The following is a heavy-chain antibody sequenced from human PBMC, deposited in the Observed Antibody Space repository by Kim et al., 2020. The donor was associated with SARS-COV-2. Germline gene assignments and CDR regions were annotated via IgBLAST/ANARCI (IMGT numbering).Heavy chain of an antibody. V-gene: IGHV3-66*01. J-gene: IGHJ4*02. CDR3: AREGYCSGGSCYSV. Sequence: ADSVKGRFTISRDNSKNTLYLQMNSLRAEDTAVYYCAREGYCSGGSCYSVWGQGTLVTVSS. D-gene: IGHD2-15*01.